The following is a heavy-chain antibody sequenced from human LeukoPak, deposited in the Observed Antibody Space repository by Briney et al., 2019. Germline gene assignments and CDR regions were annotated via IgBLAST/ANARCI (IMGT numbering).Heavy chain of an antibody. CDR2: ISYDGSNK. CDR3: ARDASWGIAVAGHFDY. V-gene: IGHV3-30-3*01. J-gene: IGHJ4*02. CDR1: GFTFSSYA. Sequence: GRSLRLCCAASGFTFSSYAMHWVRQASGKGLEWVAVISYDGSNKYYSDSVKGRFTISRDNSKNTLYLQMNSLRAEDTAVYYCARDASWGIAVAGHFDYWGQGTLVTVSS. D-gene: IGHD6-19*01.